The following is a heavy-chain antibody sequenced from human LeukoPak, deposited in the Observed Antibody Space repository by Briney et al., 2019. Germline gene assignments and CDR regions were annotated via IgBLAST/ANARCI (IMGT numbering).Heavy chain of an antibody. J-gene: IGHJ4*02. CDR2: IIPIFGTA. V-gene: IGHV1-69*13. CDR3: ASGPYDFWSGYAYYFDY. CDR1: GGTFSSYA. Sequence: SVKVSCKASGGTFSSYAISWVRQAPGQGLEWMGGIIPIFGTANYAQKFQGRVTNTADESTSTAYMELSSLRSEDTAVYYCASGPYDFWSGYAYYFDYWGQGTLVTVSS. D-gene: IGHD3-3*01.